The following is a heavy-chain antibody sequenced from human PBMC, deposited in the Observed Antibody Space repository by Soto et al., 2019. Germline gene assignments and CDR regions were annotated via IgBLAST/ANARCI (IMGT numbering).Heavy chain of an antibody. V-gene: IGHV4-59*01. D-gene: IGHD3-22*01. CDR1: GGSISSYY. CDR3: AGGGDYSYDSWYGSHPRHYYYMDV. J-gene: IGHJ6*03. CDR2: IYYSGST. Sequence: QVQLQESGPGLVKPSETLSLTCTVSGGSISSYYWSWIRQPPGKGLEWIGYIYYSGSTNYNPSLARGSRITVAVDTYKYPLTLSPSTVTATAVDVYDCAGGGDYSYDSWYGSHPRHYYYMDVWGKGTTVTVSS.